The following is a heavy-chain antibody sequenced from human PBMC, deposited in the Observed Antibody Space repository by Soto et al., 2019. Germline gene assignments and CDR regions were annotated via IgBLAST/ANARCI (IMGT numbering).Heavy chain of an antibody. CDR3: TRGRSVTMIVVVPDAFEI. J-gene: IGHJ3*02. D-gene: IGHD3-22*01. Sequence: GGSLRLSCTASGFTFCEYAMSWFRQAPGKGLEWVGFIRSKAYGGTTEYAASVKGRFTISRDDSKSIAYLQMNSLKTEDTAVYYCTRGRSVTMIVVVPDAFEIWGQGTMVTVSS. CDR2: IRSKAYGGTT. CDR1: GFTFCEYA. V-gene: IGHV3-49*03.